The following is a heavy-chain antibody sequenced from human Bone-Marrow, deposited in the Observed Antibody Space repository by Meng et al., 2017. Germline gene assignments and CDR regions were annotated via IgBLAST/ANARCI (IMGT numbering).Heavy chain of an antibody. J-gene: IGHJ3*02. V-gene: IGHV3-9*01. CDR3: AKDRRIMTTYAFDI. CDR2: ISWNSGSI. D-gene: IGHD3-16*01. Sequence: SLKTPRSASGFTFDDYAMHWVRQAPGKGLEWVSGISWNSGSIGYADSVKGRFTISRDNAKNSLYLQMNSLRAEDTALYYCAKDRRIMTTYAFDIWGQGTMVTVSS. CDR1: GFTFDDYA.